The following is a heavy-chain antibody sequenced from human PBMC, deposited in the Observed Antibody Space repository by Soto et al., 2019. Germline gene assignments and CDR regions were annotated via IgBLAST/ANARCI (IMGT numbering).Heavy chain of an antibody. CDR1: GFTFSSYW. CDR2: INEDGNKK. D-gene: IGHD1-1*01. Sequence: GGSLRLSCAASGFTFSSYWMYWVRQAPGKGLEWVANINEDGNKKYYVDSVKGRFTISRDNADNSLHLQMNSLRAEDTAVYYCGRGLSTGSKYSGGWYYFDCLGQATL. CDR3: GRGLSTGSKYSGGWYYFDC. J-gene: IGHJ4*02. V-gene: IGHV3-7*01.